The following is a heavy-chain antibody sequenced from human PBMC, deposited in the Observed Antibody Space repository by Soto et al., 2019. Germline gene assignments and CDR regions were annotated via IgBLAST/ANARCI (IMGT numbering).Heavy chain of an antibody. CDR1: GYTFTNYC. CDR2: ISAYNGNT. CDR3: ARVRRLVGYFYYYMDV. V-gene: IGHV1-18*01. Sequence: ASVKVSCKASGYTFTNYCITWVRQAPGQGLEWMGRISAYNGNTHYTQRLQGRVTMTTDTSTSTAYMELRGLRSDDTAVYYCARVRRLVGYFYYYMDVWGKGTTVSVSS. D-gene: IGHD6-6*01. J-gene: IGHJ6*03.